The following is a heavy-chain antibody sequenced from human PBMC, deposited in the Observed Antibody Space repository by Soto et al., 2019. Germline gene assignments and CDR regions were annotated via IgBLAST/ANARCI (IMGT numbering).Heavy chain of an antibody. Sequence: QLQLQESGPGLVKPSETLSLTCTVSGGSISSSSYYWGWIRQPPGKGLEWYGSIYYRGSTYDNPSLKSRVTISVDTSKSQFALKRSSVTAADTAVYYCGGSFDYWGQGTLVTVSS. V-gene: IGHV4-39*01. D-gene: IGHD2-15*01. J-gene: IGHJ4*02. CDR2: IYYRGST. CDR3: GGSFDY. CDR1: GGSISSSSYY.